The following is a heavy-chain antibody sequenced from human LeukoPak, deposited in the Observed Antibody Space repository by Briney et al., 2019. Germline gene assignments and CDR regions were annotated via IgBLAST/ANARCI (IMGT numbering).Heavy chain of an antibody. CDR1: GFTVSSNY. J-gene: IGHJ4*02. Sequence: GGSLRLSCAASGFTVSSNYMSWVRQAPGKGLEWVSVIYSDGRTFYADSVKGRFTISRDNSKNTLYLQMNSLRADDTAVYYCTKGTIWLPFDYWGQGTLVTVSS. CDR2: IYSDGRT. D-gene: IGHD5-18*01. CDR3: TKGTIWLPFDY. V-gene: IGHV3-66*01.